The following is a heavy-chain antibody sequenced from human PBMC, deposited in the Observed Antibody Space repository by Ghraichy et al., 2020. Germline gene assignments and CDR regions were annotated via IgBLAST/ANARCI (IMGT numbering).Heavy chain of an antibody. CDR2: INHSGST. Sequence: SETLSLTCAVYGGSFSGYYWSWIRQPPGKGLEWIGEINHSGSTNYNPSLKSRVTISVDTSKNQFSLKLSSVTAADTAVYYCARASGSSGWRAEYFQHWGQGTLVTVSS. CDR1: GGSFSGYY. J-gene: IGHJ1*01. V-gene: IGHV4-34*01. CDR3: ARASGSSGWRAEYFQH. D-gene: IGHD6-19*01.